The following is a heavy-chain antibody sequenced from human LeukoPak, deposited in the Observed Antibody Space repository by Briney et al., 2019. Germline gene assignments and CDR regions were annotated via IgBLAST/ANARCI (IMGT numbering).Heavy chain of an antibody. Sequence: GESLKISCKGSGYSFTSYWIGWARQMPGKGLEWMGIIYPGNSDTGYSPSFQGQVTISVDKSITTAYLQWSSLKASDTAMYYCASPQAAYCGGDCYSPWGQGTKVTVSS. CDR1: GYSFTSYW. V-gene: IGHV5-51*01. CDR2: IYPGNSDT. D-gene: IGHD2-21*02. CDR3: ASPQAAYCGGDCYSP. J-gene: IGHJ3*01.